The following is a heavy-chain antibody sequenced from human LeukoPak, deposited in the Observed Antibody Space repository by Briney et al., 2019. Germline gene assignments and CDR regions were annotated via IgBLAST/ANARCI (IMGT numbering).Heavy chain of an antibody. V-gene: IGHV3-9*01. CDR1: GFTFDDYA. CDR2: ISWNSGTI. D-gene: IGHD6-13*01. CDR3: AKGTSSSWYYFDS. J-gene: IGHJ4*02. Sequence: GRSLRLSCAASGFTFDDYAMPWVRQAPGKGLEWVSGISWNSGTIGYADSVKGRFTISRDNAKNSLYLQMNSLRAEDTALYYCAKGTSSSWYYFDSWGQGTLVTVSS.